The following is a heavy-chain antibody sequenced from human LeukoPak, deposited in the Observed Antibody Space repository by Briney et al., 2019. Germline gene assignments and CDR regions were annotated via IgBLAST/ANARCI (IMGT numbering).Heavy chain of an antibody. CDR1: GYSFTTYY. D-gene: IGHD1-26*01. CDR3: ATSPNIVGATGY. CDR2: INPSGDST. J-gene: IGHJ4*02. Sequence: ASVKVSCKASGYSFTTYYINWVRQAPGQGLEWMGLINPSGDSTTYAQKFQGRVTLTRDTSTTTVYMELSSLRSEDTAVYYCATSPNIVGATGYWGQGTLVTVSS. V-gene: IGHV1-46*01.